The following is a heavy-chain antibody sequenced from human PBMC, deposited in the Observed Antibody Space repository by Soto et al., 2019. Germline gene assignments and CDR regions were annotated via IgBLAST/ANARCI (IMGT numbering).Heavy chain of an antibody. J-gene: IGHJ6*02. Sequence: GGSLRLSCAASGFTFSSYAMSWVRQAPGKGLEWVSAISGSGGSTYYADSVKGRFTISRDNSKNTLYLQMNSLRAEDTAVYYCAKGVAAGTLMNYYYYYGMDVWGQGTTVTVSS. CDR1: GFTFSSYA. CDR3: AKGVAAGTLMNYYYYYGMDV. CDR2: ISGSGGST. D-gene: IGHD6-13*01. V-gene: IGHV3-23*01.